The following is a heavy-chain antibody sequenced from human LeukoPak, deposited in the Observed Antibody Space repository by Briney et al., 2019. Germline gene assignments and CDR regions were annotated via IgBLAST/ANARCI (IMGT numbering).Heavy chain of an antibody. D-gene: IGHD3-9*01. CDR2: ISNSGSTI. V-gene: IGHV3-11*01. CDR1: GFTFSDYY. Sequence: GGSLRLSCAASGFTFSDYYMSWIRQAPGKGLEWVSYISNSGSTIYYADSVKGRFTISRDNAKNSLYLQMNSLRAEDTAVYYCASGRVLRYFDWLLRKFDYWGQGTLVTVSS. CDR3: ASGRVLRYFDWLLRKFDY. J-gene: IGHJ4*02.